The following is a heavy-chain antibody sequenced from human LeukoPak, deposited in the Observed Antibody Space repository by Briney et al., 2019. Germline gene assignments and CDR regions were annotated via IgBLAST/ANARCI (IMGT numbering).Heavy chain of an antibody. Sequence: GGSLRLSCAASGFTLSTVWMDWVRQAPGKGLEWVGRIKSKTDGGTTDYAAPVKGRFSISRDDSENTLYLQMNSLKSEDTAVYYCVDSGRSPLTPYWGQGTLVTVSS. CDR2: IKSKTDGGTT. CDR3: VDSGRSPLTPY. J-gene: IGHJ4*02. D-gene: IGHD1-26*01. CDR1: GFTLSTVW. V-gene: IGHV3-15*01.